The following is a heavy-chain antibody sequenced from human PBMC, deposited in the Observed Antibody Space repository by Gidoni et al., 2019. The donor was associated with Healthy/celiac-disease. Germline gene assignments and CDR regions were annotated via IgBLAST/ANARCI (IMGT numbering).Heavy chain of an antibody. D-gene: IGHD3-10*01. V-gene: IGHV4-39*01. J-gene: IGHJ6*03. CDR1: GGSISSSSYY. CDR2: IYYSGST. Sequence: QLQLQESGPGLVKPSETLSLTCTVSGGSISSSSYYWGWIRQPPGKGLEWIGSIYYSGSTYYNPSLKSRVTISVDTSKNQFSLKLSSVTAADTAVYYCASSVLLWFGELLTGDYMDVWGKGTTVTVSS. CDR3: ASSVLLWFGELLTGDYMDV.